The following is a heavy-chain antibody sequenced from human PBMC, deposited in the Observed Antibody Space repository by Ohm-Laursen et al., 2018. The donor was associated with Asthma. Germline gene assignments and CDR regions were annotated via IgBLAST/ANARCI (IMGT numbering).Heavy chain of an antibody. V-gene: IGHV3-74*01. CDR2: LFPDGRRT. D-gene: IGHD3-10*01. CDR1: GFTLGDYF. CDR3: ARGNLEGLL. Sequence: GSLRLSCAASGFTLGDYFMHWVRQGPGEGLHWISHLFPDGRRTNYAAAVRGRFTISRDDAQNTLCLQMNSLTVADTAVYYCARGNLEGLLWGQGTLVTVSS. J-gene: IGHJ4*02.